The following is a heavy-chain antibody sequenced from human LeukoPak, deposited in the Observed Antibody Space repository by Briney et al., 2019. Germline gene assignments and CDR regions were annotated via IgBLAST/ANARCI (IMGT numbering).Heavy chain of an antibody. D-gene: IGHD6-19*01. Sequence: ASVKVSCKASGGTFSSYAISWVRQAPGQGLEWMGWINPNSGGTNYAQKFQGRVTMTRDTSISTAYMELSRLRSDDTAVYYCARPAVAWLASNLFDYWGQGTLVTVSS. V-gene: IGHV1-2*02. CDR1: GGTFSSYA. CDR2: INPNSGGT. J-gene: IGHJ4*02. CDR3: ARPAVAWLASNLFDY.